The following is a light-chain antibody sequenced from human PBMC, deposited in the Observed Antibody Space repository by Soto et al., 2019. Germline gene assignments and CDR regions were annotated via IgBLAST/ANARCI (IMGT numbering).Light chain of an antibody. Sequence: DIQMTQSPSSVSASVGDSVTITCRASQSISNDLNWYQQKPGKAPKLLVYAASSLQSGVPSRFSGSGSGTDFTLTISSLQPEDFATYYCQQSYSTPFTFGPGTKVDIK. CDR3: QQSYSTPFT. CDR2: AAS. CDR1: QSISND. J-gene: IGKJ3*01. V-gene: IGKV1-39*01.